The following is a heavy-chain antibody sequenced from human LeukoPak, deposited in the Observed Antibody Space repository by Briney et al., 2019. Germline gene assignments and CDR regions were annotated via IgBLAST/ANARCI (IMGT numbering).Heavy chain of an antibody. CDR3: ARVVLNVYGDPGAFDI. V-gene: IGHV4-61*02. Sequence: SETLSLTCTVSGGSISSGSYYWSWIRQPAGKGLEWIGRIYTSGSTNYNPSLKSRVTISVDKSKNQFSLKLSSVTAADTAVYYCARVVLNVYGDPGAFDIWGQGTMVTVSS. CDR2: IYTSGST. D-gene: IGHD4-17*01. CDR1: GGSISSGSYY. J-gene: IGHJ3*02.